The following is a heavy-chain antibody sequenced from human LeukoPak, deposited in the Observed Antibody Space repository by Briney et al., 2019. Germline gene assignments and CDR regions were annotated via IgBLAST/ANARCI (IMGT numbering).Heavy chain of an antibody. CDR2: ISAHNVNT. V-gene: IGHV1-18*01. D-gene: IGHD4-23*01. Sequence: ASVKVSCKASGYTFTTYGISWVRQAPGQGLEWMGWISAHNVNTNYAQKFQGRITMTTDTSTSTAYMEVRSLISDDTAVYYCARDFRDYGGDSGYFDYWGQGTPVTVSS. CDR1: GYTFTTYG. J-gene: IGHJ4*02. CDR3: ARDFRDYGGDSGYFDY.